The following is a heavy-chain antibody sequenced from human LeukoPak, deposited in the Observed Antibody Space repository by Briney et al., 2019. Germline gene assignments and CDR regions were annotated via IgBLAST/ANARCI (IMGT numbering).Heavy chain of an antibody. J-gene: IGHJ6*03. Sequence: SETLSLTCTVSGGSISSYYWSWIRQPPGKGLEWIGYIYYSGSTNYNPSLKSRVIMSVDTSKSQFSLNLMSVTAADTAVYYCTRGGGMGHYYYYMDVWGKGTTVTISS. CDR1: GGSISSYY. V-gene: IGHV4-59*12. CDR2: IYYSGST. CDR3: TRGGGMGHYYYYMDV. D-gene: IGHD5-24*01.